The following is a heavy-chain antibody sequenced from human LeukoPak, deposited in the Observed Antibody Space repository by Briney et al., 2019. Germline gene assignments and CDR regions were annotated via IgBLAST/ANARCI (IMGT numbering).Heavy chain of an antibody. Sequence: GGSLRLSCAGSGFTFKNYAMNWVRQAPGKGLEWVAVITGSGGTTYYADSVKGRFTISRDNSKNTLYLEMNSLRAEDTAVYYCAKDDHYDFWSGYSNWGQGTLVTVSS. J-gene: IGHJ4*02. CDR1: GFTFKNYA. CDR2: ITGSGGTT. V-gene: IGHV3-23*01. CDR3: AKDDHYDFWSGYSN. D-gene: IGHD3-3*01.